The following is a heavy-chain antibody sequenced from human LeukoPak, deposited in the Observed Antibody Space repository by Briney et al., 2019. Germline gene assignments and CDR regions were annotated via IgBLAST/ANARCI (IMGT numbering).Heavy chain of an antibody. CDR2: ISSSGSTI. V-gene: IGHV3-48*04. CDR3: VREEPYGSGY. D-gene: IGHD3-10*01. Sequence: GGSLRLSCAASGFTFSSYSMNWVRQAPGKGLEWVSYISSSGSTIYYADSVKGRFTISRDNAKNSLYLQMNSLRAEDTAVYYCVREEPYGSGYWGQGTLVTVSS. J-gene: IGHJ4*02. CDR1: GFTFSSYS.